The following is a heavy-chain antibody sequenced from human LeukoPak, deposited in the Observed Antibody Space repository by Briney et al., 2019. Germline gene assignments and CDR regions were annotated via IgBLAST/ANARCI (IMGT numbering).Heavy chain of an antibody. CDR1: GGSISSGDYY. J-gene: IGHJ4*02. CDR3: AREEINSSGNYYFDY. D-gene: IGHD3-22*01. CDR2: IYYSGST. Sequence: SQTLSLTCTVSGGSISSGDYYWSWIRQPPGKGLEWIGYIYYSGSTYYNPSLKSRVTISVDTSKNQFSLKLSSVTAADTAVYYCAREEINSSGNYYFDYWGQGTLVTVSS. V-gene: IGHV4-30-4*08.